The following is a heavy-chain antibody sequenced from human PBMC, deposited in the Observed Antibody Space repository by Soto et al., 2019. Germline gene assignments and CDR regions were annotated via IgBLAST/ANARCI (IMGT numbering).Heavy chain of an antibody. CDR2: IKQDGSEK. CDR3: AIFEHAIGPFDY. V-gene: IGHV3-7*03. J-gene: IGHJ4*02. CDR1: VFTFSIYW. Sequence: AWGSLRFSCASSVFTFSIYWMSWVRQAPGKGLEWVANIKQDGSEKYYVDSVKGRFTISRDNAKNSLYLQMNSLRAEDTAVYYCAIFEHAIGPFDYWGQGTLVTGSS.